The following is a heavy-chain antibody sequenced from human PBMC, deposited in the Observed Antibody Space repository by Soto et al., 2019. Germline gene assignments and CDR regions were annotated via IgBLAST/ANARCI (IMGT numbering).Heavy chain of an antibody. V-gene: IGHV3-11*01. D-gene: IGHD5-18*01. CDR1: GFTFSAYY. CDR3: ASDRGAVVGQYLDY. J-gene: IGHJ4*02. Sequence: QVQLVESGGGLVKPGGSLRLSCAASGFTFSAYYMSWIRQAPGKGLEWISYISSSGDTGNYADSVKGRFTVSRDNAKNSLYLHVNSLRDEDTAVYDCASDRGAVVGQYLDYCGQGTLVTVSS. CDR2: ISSSGDTG.